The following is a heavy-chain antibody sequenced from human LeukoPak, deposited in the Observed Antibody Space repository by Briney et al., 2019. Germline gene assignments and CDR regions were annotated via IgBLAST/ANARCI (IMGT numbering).Heavy chain of an antibody. CDR1: GYTLTELS. CDR3: ATVPYYYGSGMGVD. J-gene: IGHJ4*02. D-gene: IGHD3-10*01. CDR2: FDPEDGET. Sequence: ASVKVSCKVSGYTLTELSMHWERQAPGKGLEWMGGFDPEDGETIYAQKFQGRVTMTEDTSTDTAYMELSSLRSEDTAVYYCATVPYYYGSGMGVDWGQGTLVTASS. V-gene: IGHV1-24*01.